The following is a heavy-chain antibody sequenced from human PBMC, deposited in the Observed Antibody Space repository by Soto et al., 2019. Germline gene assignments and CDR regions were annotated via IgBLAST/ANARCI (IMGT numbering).Heavy chain of an antibody. V-gene: IGHV3-66*01. CDR3: ARDNPLFSFGYQRGSYFDY. CDR1: GLTVTSNS. CDR2: IDSGGRT. J-gene: IGHJ4*02. Sequence: GVLRLSCLVSGLTVTSNSMNWVRQAPGKGLEWVSIIDSGGRTNYADSVKGRFAISRDTSRNTLYLQMSILRVEDTAVYYCARDNPLFSFGYQRGSYFDYWGQGALVTVSS. D-gene: IGHD5-18*01.